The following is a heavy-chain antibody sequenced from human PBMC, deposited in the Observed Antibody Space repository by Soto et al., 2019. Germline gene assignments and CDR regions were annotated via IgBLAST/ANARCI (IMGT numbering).Heavy chain of an antibody. CDR2: IKQDGTEK. Sequence: PGGSLRLSCVASGFTYSSYWMRWVRQAPGKGLEWVANIKQDGTEKYYVDSVKGRFTISRDNAKNSLYLQMNSLRAEDTAVYYCARDGHYYDSSGYPGDYWGQGTLVTVSS. D-gene: IGHD3-22*01. J-gene: IGHJ4*02. CDR1: GFTYSSYW. CDR3: ARDGHYYDSSGYPGDY. V-gene: IGHV3-7*01.